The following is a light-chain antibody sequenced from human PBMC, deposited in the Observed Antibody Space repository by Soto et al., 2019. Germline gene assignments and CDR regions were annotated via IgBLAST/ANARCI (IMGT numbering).Light chain of an antibody. CDR1: QSVSSN. CDR2: GAS. V-gene: IGKV3-15*01. J-gene: IGKJ1*01. CDR3: QQYNNWPPWT. Sequence: EIVMTQSPATLSVSPGERATLSCRASQSVSSNLAWYQQKPGQAHRLLIYGASTRATGIPARFSGIESRTEFTLTISSLQSEDFAVYYCQQYNNWPPWTFGQGTKVDIK.